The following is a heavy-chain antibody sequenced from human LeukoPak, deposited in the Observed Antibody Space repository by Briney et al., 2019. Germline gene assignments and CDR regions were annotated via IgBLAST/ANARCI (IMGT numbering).Heavy chain of an antibody. V-gene: IGHV3-33*01. J-gene: IGHJ4*02. Sequence: GGSLRLSCAASGFTFSSYGFHWVRQAPGKGLEWVAVIWSDGSYKYYADSVKGRFTISRDNSKNTLYLQMNSLRAEDTAVYYCARDFSLQLFDYWGQGTLVTVFS. D-gene: IGHD5-24*01. CDR1: GFTFSSYG. CDR2: IWSDGSYK. CDR3: ARDFSLQLFDY.